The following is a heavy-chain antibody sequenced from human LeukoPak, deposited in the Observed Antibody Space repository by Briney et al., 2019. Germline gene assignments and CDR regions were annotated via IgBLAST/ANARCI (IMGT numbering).Heavy chain of an antibody. CDR1: GFTFSSFA. CDR2: ITDSGDTT. V-gene: IGHV3-23*01. CDR3: TTVPIYSGSYPRPLSSDTLRDY. J-gene: IGHJ4*02. Sequence: PGGSLRLSCAASGFTFSSFAMSWVRQAPGKGLEWVSTITDSGDTTYSADSVKGRFTISRDNSKNTLYLQMNSLRAEDTAVYYCTTVPIYSGSYPRPLSSDTLRDYWGQGTLVTVSS. D-gene: IGHD1-26*01.